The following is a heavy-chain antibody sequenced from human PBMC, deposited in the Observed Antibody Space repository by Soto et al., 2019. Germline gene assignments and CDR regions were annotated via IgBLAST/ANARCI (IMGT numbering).Heavy chain of an antibody. J-gene: IGHJ6*02. CDR3: ARESTVTTFYYYYGMDG. Sequence: GASVKVSCKASGYTFTSYYMHWVRQAPGQGLEWMGIINPSGGSTSYAQKFQGRVTMTRDTSTSTVYMELSSLRSEDTAVYYCARESTVTTFYYYYGMDGCGQGTTVTVSS. V-gene: IGHV1-46*01. CDR1: GYTFTSYY. D-gene: IGHD4-4*01. CDR2: INPSGGST.